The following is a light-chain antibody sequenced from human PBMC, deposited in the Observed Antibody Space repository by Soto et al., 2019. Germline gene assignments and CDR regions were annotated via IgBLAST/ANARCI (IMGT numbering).Light chain of an antibody. CDR1: NSNLENDY. V-gene: IGLV1-51*01. J-gene: IGLJ2*01. CDR3: GSWRGSLSAVV. CDR2: DNY. Sequence: QSVLTQPPSVSAAPGQKVTISCSGSNSNLENDYIFWYQQFPGTDPKLLIYDNYKRPSGIPDRFSASKSATSAPLAITGLQTGDEADYYCGSWRGSLSAVVFGGGTQLTVL.